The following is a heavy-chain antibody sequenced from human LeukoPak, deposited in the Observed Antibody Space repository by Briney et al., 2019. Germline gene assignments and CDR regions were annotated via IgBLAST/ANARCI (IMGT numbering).Heavy chain of an antibody. D-gene: IGHD4-17*01. CDR3: ARTDYGDFPWQFDY. CDR2: IYYSGST. Sequence: SETLSLTCTVSGGSISSYYWSWIRQPPGKGLEWIGYIYYSGSTNYNPSLKSRVTISVDTSKNQFSLKLSSVTAADTAVYYCARTDYGDFPWQFDYWGQGTLVTVSS. J-gene: IGHJ4*02. CDR1: GGSISSYY. V-gene: IGHV4-59*08.